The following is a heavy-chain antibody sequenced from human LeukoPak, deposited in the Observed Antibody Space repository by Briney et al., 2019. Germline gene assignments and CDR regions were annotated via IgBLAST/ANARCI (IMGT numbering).Heavy chain of an antibody. J-gene: IGHJ4*02. CDR1: GYTFTGYY. CDR3: ARVKDRSGGATKFDY. V-gene: IGHV1-2*02. Sequence: ASVKVSCKASGYTFTGYYMHWVRQAPGQGLEWMGWINPNSGGTNYAQKFQGRATMTRDTSINTAYMELSRLRSDDTAVYYCARVKDRSGGATKFDYWGQGTLVTVSS. D-gene: IGHD1-26*01. CDR2: INPNSGGT.